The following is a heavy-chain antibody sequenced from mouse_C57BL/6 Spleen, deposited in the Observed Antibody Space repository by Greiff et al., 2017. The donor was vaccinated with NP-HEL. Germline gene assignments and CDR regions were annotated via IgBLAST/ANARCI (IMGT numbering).Heavy chain of an antibody. J-gene: IGHJ2*01. Sequence: EVKLVESGGGLVKPGGSLKLSCAASGFTFSSYAMSWVRQTPEKRLEWVATISDGGSYTYYPDNVKGRFTISRDNAKNNLYLQMSHLKSEDTAMYYCARNLLWQPFDYWGQGTTLTVSS. CDR3: ARNLLWQPFDY. D-gene: IGHD2-10*01. V-gene: IGHV5-4*03. CDR1: GFTFSSYA. CDR2: ISDGGSYT.